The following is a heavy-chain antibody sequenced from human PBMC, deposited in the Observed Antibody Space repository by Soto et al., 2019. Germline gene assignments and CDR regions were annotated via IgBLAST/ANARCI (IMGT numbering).Heavy chain of an antibody. J-gene: IGHJ4*02. CDR3: AADATAWQQMVPSDY. V-gene: IGHV1-58*01. D-gene: IGHD2-8*01. Sequence: SVKVSCKASGFTFTSSAFQWVRQARGQRLEWIGWIAVGSGYTNYAQRFQDRDTLTRDMSTATTYMELSRLTSEDTAIYYCAADATAWQQMVPSDYWGQGTLVTVSS. CDR2: IAVGSGYT. CDR1: GFTFTSSA.